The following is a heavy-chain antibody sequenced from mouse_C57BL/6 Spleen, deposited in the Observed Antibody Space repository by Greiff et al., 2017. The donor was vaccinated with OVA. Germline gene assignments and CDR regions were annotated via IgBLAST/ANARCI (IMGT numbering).Heavy chain of an antibody. V-gene: IGHV6-3*01. CDR3: TLSSPWFAY. Sequence: EVKLEESGGGLVQPGGSMKLSCVASGFTFSNYWMNWVRQSPEKGLEWVAQIRLKSDNYATHYAESVKGRFTISRDDSKSSVYLQMNNLRAEDTGIYYCTLSSPWFAYWGQGTLVTVSA. J-gene: IGHJ3*01. CDR2: IRLKSDNYAT. CDR1: GFTFSNYW.